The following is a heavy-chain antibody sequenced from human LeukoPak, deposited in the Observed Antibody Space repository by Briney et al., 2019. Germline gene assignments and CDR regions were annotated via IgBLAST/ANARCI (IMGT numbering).Heavy chain of an antibody. Sequence: ASVKVSCKASGYTFTSYAMHWVRQAPGQRLEWMGWINAGNGNTKYSQKFQGRVTITRDTSASTAYMELSGLRSEDTAVYYCARVGKWGGYDSGRFNYYYGMDVGGKGTTVTVSS. D-gene: IGHD5-12*01. CDR3: ARVGKWGGYDSGRFNYYYGMDV. J-gene: IGHJ6*04. CDR2: INAGNGNT. V-gene: IGHV1-3*01. CDR1: GYTFTSYA.